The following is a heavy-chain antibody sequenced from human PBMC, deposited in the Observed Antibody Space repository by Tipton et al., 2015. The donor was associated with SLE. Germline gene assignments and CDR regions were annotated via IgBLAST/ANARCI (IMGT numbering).Heavy chain of an antibody. CDR1: GFTFSNYW. CDR2: IKEDGSEK. D-gene: IGHD2-2*01. J-gene: IGHJ4*02. CDR3: ARVLEFQLLGWRYFDY. V-gene: IGHV3-7*01. Sequence: SLRLSCSASGFTFSNYWMTWVRQAPGKGLEWVANIKEDGSEKSYVDSVRGRFTISRDNAKNSLYLQMNSLRAEDTAVYYCARVLEFQLLGWRYFDYWGQGTLVTVSS.